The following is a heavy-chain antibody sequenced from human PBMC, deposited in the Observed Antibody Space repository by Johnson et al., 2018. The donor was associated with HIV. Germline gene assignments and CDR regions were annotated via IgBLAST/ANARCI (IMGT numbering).Heavy chain of an antibody. CDR3: ARDVKYYDTSGYHSDAFDI. CDR1: GFTFSNYA. Sequence: VQLVESGGGVVQPGRSLRLSCAASGFTFSNYAMHWVRQAPGKGLEWVSGINWNGATTVYADSVQGRFTISRDNAKKSLYLQVNSLRGEDTALYYCARDVKYYDTSGYHSDAFDIWGQGTLVIVSS. CDR2: INWNGATT. J-gene: IGHJ3*02. V-gene: IGHV3-20*04. D-gene: IGHD3-22*01.